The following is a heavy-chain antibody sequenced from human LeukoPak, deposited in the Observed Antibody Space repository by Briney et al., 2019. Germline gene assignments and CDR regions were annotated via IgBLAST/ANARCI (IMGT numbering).Heavy chain of an antibody. D-gene: IGHD6-19*01. CDR2: IFYSETT. CDR1: GGSVSSSSYY. J-gene: IGHJ4*02. CDR3: ARGQWLVPLDF. V-gene: IGHV4-39*01. Sequence: SETLSLTCTVSGGSVSSSSYYWGWIRQPPGKGLEWIGSIFYSETTYYSPSLKSRITISVDTSTNQFSLKLSSVTAADTAVYFCARGQWLVPLDFWGQEILVTVSS.